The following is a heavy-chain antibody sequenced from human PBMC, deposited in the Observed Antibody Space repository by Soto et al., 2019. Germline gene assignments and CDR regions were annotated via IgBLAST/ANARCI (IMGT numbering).Heavy chain of an antibody. CDR3: ARGTPVWFDP. CDR2: INAGNGNT. CDR1: GYTFSDYA. J-gene: IGHJ5*02. Sequence: QVQLVQSGAEEKKPGASVKVSCKASGYTFSDYAIHWVRQAPGQRPEWMGWINAGNGNTKYSQKFQGRVTITRDTSASTAYMELSSLRSEDTAVYYCARGTPVWFDPWRQGTLVTVSS. D-gene: IGHD3-10*01. V-gene: IGHV1-3*05.